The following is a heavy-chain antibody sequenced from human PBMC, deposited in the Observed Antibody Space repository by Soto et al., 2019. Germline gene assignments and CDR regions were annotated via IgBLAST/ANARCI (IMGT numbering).Heavy chain of an antibody. J-gene: IGHJ5*02. CDR1: GFTFSSHA. V-gene: IGHV3-23*01. D-gene: IGHD2-15*01. CDR3: AKGVCSGGNCSPNWFDP. Sequence: EVQLLESGGGLEQPGGSLRLSCAASGFTFSSHAMTWVRQAPGKGLEWVSSISGSGGNTYYADSVKGRFTISRDNSKNTLYLQMNSVRAEDTAVYYCAKGVCSGGNCSPNWFDPWGQGTLVTVSS. CDR2: ISGSGGNT.